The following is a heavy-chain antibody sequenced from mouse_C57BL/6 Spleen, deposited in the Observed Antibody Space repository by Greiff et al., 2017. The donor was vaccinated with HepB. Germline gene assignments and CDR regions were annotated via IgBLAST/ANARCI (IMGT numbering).Heavy chain of an antibody. V-gene: IGHV5-16*01. D-gene: IGHD1-1*01. J-gene: IGHJ4*01. Sequence: VQRVESEGGLVQPGSSMKLSCTASGFTFSDYYMAWVRQVPEKGLEWVANINYDGSSTYYLDSLKSRFIISRDNAKNILYLQMSSLKSEDTATYYCARDGRNAMDYWGQGTSVTVSS. CDR1: GFTFSDYY. CDR3: ARDGRNAMDY. CDR2: INYDGSST.